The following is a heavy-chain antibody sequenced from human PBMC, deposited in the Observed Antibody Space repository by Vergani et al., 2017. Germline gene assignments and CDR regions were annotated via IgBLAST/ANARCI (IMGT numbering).Heavy chain of an antibody. Sequence: QVQLVESEGGVVQPGRSLTLSCVASGFTFSSHGMHLVRQAPGKGLEWVAVIWYDGSNKYYGDSVKGRFTIYRDNSKNTLYLQMNSLRVEDTAVYYCARWGNEKRLDSWGQGTLITVSS. V-gene: IGHV3-33*01. D-gene: IGHD1-1*01. J-gene: IGHJ5*01. CDR1: GFTFSSHG. CDR2: IWYDGSNK. CDR3: ARWGNEKRLDS.